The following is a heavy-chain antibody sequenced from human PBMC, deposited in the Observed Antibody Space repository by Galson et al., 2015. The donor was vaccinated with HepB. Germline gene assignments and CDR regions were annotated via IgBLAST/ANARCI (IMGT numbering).Heavy chain of an antibody. J-gene: IGHJ6*02. CDR1: GFTFSSYG. CDR2: ISYDGSNK. CDR3: AKDQKKMTRGGMDV. Sequence: SLRLSCAASGFTFSSYGMHWVRQAPGKGLEWVAVISYDGSNKYYADSVKGRFTISRDNSKNTLYLQMDSLRAEDTAVYYCAKDQKKMTRGGMDVWGQGTTVTVSS. D-gene: IGHD3-10*01. V-gene: IGHV3-30*18.